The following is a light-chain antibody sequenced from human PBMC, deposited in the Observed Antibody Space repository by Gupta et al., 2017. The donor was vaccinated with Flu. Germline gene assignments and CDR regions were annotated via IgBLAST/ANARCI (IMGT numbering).Light chain of an antibody. CDR3: QQYNNWPPLT. V-gene: IGKV3-15*01. CDR2: GVS. CDR1: QSVSTN. Sequence: EIVMTQSPATLSVSPGERATLSCRASQSVSTNLAWYKQKPGQAPRLLMYGVSIRATGIPARFSGSGSGTEFTLTISSLQSEDFAVYYCQQYNNWPPLTFGGGTKVEIK. J-gene: IGKJ4*01.